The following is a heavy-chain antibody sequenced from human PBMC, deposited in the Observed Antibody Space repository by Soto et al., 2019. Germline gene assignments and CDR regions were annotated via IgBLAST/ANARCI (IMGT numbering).Heavy chain of an antibody. D-gene: IGHD6-13*01. CDR2: INAGNGNT. J-gene: IGHJ6*02. V-gene: IGHV1-3*01. Sequence: ASVKVSCKTSGHNFTGYTINWVRQAPGQRLEWMGWINAGNGNTKYSQKFQGRVTITRDTSASTAYMELSSLRSEDTAVYYCASSNIAAAPYGMEVWGQGTTVTVSS. CDR1: GHNFTGYT. CDR3: ASSNIAAAPYGMEV.